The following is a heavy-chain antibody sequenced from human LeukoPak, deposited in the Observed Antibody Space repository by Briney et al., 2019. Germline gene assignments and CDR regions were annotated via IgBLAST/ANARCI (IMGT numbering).Heavy chain of an antibody. CDR2: IKQDGSEK. CDR1: GFTFDDYA. V-gene: IGHV3-7*01. CDR3: ARDLSGW. Sequence: GGSLRLSCAASGFTFDDYAMHWVRQAPGKGLEWVANIKQDGSEKYYVDSVKGRFTISRDNAKNSLYLQMNSLRAEDTAVYYCARDLSGWGGQGTLVTVSS. D-gene: IGHD6-19*01. J-gene: IGHJ4*02.